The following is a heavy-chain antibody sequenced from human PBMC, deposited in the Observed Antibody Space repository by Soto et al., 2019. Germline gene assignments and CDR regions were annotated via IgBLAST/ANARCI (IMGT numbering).Heavy chain of an antibody. CDR3: ARERGNSGTYDY. J-gene: IGHJ4*02. V-gene: IGHV1-3*01. CDR1: GNSFTRFA. Sequence: ASVKVSCKASGNSFTRFAIHWVRLAPGQGLEWMGWINAGAGGTKYSQSFQGRVTITRDTSATTAYMDLYSLTSEDTAMYFCARERGNSGTYDYWGQGTLVTVSS. D-gene: IGHD1-1*01. CDR2: INAGAGGT.